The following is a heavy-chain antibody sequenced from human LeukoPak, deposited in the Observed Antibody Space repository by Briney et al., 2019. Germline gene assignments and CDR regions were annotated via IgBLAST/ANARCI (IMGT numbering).Heavy chain of an antibody. D-gene: IGHD3-22*01. CDR1: GGSISGYY. CDR2: IYYSGST. J-gene: IGHJ5*02. Sequence: SETLSLTCTVSGGSISGYYWSWIRQPPGKGLEWIGYIYYSGSTNYNPSLKSRVTISVDTSKNQFSLKLSSVTAADTAVYYCARDNYYDSSGYYYASSWFDPWGQGTLVTVSS. CDR3: ARDNYYDSSGYYYASSWFDP. V-gene: IGHV4-59*01.